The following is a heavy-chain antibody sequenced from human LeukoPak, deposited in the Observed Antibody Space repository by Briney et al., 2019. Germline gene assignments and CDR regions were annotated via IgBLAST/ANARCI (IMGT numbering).Heavy chain of an antibody. Sequence: GGSLRLSCAASGFTFSTYAMHWVRQAPGKGLEWVAVISYEGSSKYYADSVKGRFTISRDNSKNTLYLQMNSLRAEDTAVYYCARDSYSSSWYVGTYYYYGMDVWGQGTTVTVSS. D-gene: IGHD6-13*01. V-gene: IGHV3-30*04. J-gene: IGHJ6*02. CDR1: GFTFSTYA. CDR3: ARDSYSSSWYVGTYYYYGMDV. CDR2: ISYEGSSK.